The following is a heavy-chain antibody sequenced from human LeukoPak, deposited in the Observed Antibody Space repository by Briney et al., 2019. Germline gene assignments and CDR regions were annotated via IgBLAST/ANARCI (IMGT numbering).Heavy chain of an antibody. J-gene: IGHJ5*02. V-gene: IGHV3-30*02. CDR2: IRYDGSNK. Sequence: GGSLRLSCAASGFTFSSYGMHWVRQAPGKGLEWVAFIRYDGSNKYYADSVKGRFTISRDNSKNTLYLQMNSLRAEDTAVYYCAKDQPIFGVVNWFDPWGQGTLVTVSS. D-gene: IGHD3-3*01. CDR3: AKDQPIFGVVNWFDP. CDR1: GFTFSSYG.